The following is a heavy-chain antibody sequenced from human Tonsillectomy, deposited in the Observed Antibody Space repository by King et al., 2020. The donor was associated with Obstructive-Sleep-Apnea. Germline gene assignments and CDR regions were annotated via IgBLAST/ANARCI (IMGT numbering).Heavy chain of an antibody. CDR1: GYSFTSYW. CDR2: IDPSDSYT. J-gene: IGHJ4*02. CDR3: ARARRKDSETYYYDSSGYTDY. V-gene: IGHV5-10-1*03. Sequence: VQLVESGAEVKKPGESLRISCKGSGYSFTSYWISWVRQMPGKGLEWMGRIDPSDSYTNYSPSFQGHVTISADKSISTAYLQWSSLKASDTAMYYCARARRKDSETYYYDSSGYTDYWGQGTLVTVSS. D-gene: IGHD3-22*01.